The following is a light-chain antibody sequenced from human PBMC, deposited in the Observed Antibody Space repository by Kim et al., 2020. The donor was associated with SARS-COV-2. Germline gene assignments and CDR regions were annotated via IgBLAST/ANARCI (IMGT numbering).Light chain of an antibody. V-gene: IGLV3-9*01. CDR1: NIGNKT. Sequence: VALSPEARITCGENNIGNKTWHGYQRNPGQAPVLCNYRDSNRPSGNHERFAGSNAGNTAPLPISRAQAGDEDDYYCQVWDNSTVFGGGTQLTVL. CDR2: RDS. J-gene: IGLJ3*02. CDR3: QVWDNSTV.